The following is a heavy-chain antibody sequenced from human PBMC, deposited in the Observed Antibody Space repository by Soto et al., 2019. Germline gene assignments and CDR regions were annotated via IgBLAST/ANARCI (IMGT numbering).Heavy chain of an antibody. Sequence: ASVKVSCKASGYTFTSYGISWVRQAPGQGLEWMGWISAYNGNTNYAQKLQGRVTMTTDTSTSTAYMELRSLRSDDTAVYYCARALMYHDFWSGYKYYYGMDVWGQGTTVTVSS. CDR1: GYTFTSYG. CDR3: ARALMYHDFWSGYKYYYGMDV. D-gene: IGHD3-3*01. CDR2: ISAYNGNT. J-gene: IGHJ6*02. V-gene: IGHV1-18*04.